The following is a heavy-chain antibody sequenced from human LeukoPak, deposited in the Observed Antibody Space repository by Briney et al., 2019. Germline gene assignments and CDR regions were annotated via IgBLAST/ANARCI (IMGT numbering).Heavy chain of an antibody. CDR1: GFAFSSYA. CDR3: AKCTVTQLTYFDY. D-gene: IGHD4-17*01. Sequence: GGSLRLSCAASGFAFSSYAMTWVRQAPGKGLEWVSAISGSGGSTYYADSVKGRFTISRDNSKNTLYLQMNSLRAEDTAVYYCAKCTVTQLTYFDYWGQGTLVTVSS. J-gene: IGHJ4*02. CDR2: ISGSGGST. V-gene: IGHV3-23*01.